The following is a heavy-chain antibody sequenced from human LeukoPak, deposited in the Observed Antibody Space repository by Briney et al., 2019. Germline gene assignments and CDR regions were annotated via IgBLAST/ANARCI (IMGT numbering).Heavy chain of an antibody. CDR3: TRHAHCSSTSCFIDY. D-gene: IGHD2-2*01. CDR2: IRSKANSYAT. Sequence: GGSLRLSCAASGFTFSGSAMHWVRQASGKGLEWVGRIRSKANSYATAYAASVEGRFTISRDDSKNTAYLQTNSLKTEDTAVYYCTRHAHCSSTSCFIDYWGQGTLVTVSS. CDR1: GFTFSGSA. V-gene: IGHV3-73*01. J-gene: IGHJ4*02.